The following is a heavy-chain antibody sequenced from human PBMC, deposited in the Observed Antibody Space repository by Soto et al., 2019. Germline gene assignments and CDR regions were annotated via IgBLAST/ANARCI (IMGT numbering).Heavy chain of an antibody. V-gene: IGHV3-64*01. D-gene: IGHD6-13*01. J-gene: IGHJ5*02. CDR2: ISSNGGST. Sequence: GGSLRLSCAASGFTFSSYAMHWVRQAPGKGLEYVSAISSNGGSTYYANSVKGRFTISRDNSKNTLYLQMGSLRAEDMAVYYCARQVAAERYNWFDPWGQGTLVTVSS. CDR1: GFTFSSYA. CDR3: ARQVAAERYNWFDP.